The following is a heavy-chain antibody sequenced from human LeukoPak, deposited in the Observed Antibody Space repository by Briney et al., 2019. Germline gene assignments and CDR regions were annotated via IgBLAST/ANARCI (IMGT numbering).Heavy chain of an antibody. CDR3: ARDDGPLAVAGNGAFDI. D-gene: IGHD6-19*01. CDR1: VGTFSSYA. V-gene: IGHV1-69*05. Sequence: ASVKVSCKASVGTFSSYAISWVRQSPGQGLEWMGGIIPIFGTANYPQKFQGRVTITTDESTSTAYMELSSLRSEDTAVYYCARDDGPLAVAGNGAFDIWGQGTMVTVSS. CDR2: IIPIFGTA. J-gene: IGHJ3*02.